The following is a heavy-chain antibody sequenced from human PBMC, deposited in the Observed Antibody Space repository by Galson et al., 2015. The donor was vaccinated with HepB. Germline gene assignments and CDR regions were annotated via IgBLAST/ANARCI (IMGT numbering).Heavy chain of an antibody. CDR2: IIPNFGTA. J-gene: IGHJ4*02. CDR1: GNTFSGFS. Sequence: SVKVSCKASGNTFSGFSIAWVRQAPGQGLEWTGGIIPNFGTANYAQKFKGRSAITVDESARTAYLELRSLTSEDTATYYRASPRGSDWEDLDYWGQGSLVTVSS. CDR3: ASPRGSDWEDLDY. V-gene: IGHV1-69*13. D-gene: IGHD6-19*01.